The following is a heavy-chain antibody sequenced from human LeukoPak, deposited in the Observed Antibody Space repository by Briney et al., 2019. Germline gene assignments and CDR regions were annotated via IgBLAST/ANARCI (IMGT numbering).Heavy chain of an antibody. CDR1: GYTFTSYG. CDR2: IGAYNGNT. J-gene: IGHJ3*02. CDR3: ARDPDDILTGYQGENAFDI. Sequence: ASEKVSCKASGYTFTSYGISWVRQAPGQGLEWMGWIGAYNGNTNYAQKLQGRVTMTTDTSTSTAYMELRSLRSDDTAVYYCARDPDDILTGYQGENAFDIWGQGTVVTVSS. D-gene: IGHD3-9*01. V-gene: IGHV1-18*01.